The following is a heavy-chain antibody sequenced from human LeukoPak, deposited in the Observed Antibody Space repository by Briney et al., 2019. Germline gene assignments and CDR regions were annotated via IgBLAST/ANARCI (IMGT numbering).Heavy chain of an antibody. V-gene: IGHV3-30*18. J-gene: IGHJ6*02. D-gene: IGHD3-22*01. CDR1: GFTFSSYG. CDR3: AKDLDTYDSLYSYYYGMDV. CDR2: ISYDGSNK. Sequence: GGSLRLSCAASGFTFSSYGMHWVRQAPGKGLEWVAVISYDGSNKYYADSVKGRFTISRDNSKNTLYLQMNSLRAEDTAVYYCAKDLDTYDSLYSYYYGMDVWGQGTTVTVSS.